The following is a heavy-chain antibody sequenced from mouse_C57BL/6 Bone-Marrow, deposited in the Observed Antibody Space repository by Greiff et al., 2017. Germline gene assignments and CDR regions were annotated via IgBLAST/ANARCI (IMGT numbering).Heavy chain of an antibody. V-gene: IGHV1-69*01. D-gene: IGHD1-1*01. CDR1: GYTFTSYW. J-gene: IGHJ3*01. CDR2: IDPSDSYT. Sequence: QVQLQQPGAELVMPGASVKLSCKASGYTFTSYWMHWVKQRPGQGLEWIGEIDPSDSYTNYNQKFKGKSTLTVDKSSSTAYMQLSSLASEDSAVYYCARDGSSCGWFAYWGQGTLVTVSA. CDR3: ARDGSSCGWFAY.